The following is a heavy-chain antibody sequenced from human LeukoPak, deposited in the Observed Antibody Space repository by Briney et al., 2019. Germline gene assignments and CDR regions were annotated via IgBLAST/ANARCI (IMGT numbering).Heavy chain of an antibody. Sequence: PSETLFLTCTVSGGSISSGDYYWSWIRQPPGKGLEWIGYIYYSGSTYSNPSLESRVTISIDTSKNQFSLKLSSVIAADTAVYYCARDPYSGSRFDYWGQGTLVTVSS. CDR3: ARDPYSGSRFDY. D-gene: IGHD1-26*01. V-gene: IGHV4-30-4*01. J-gene: IGHJ4*02. CDR1: GGSISSGDYY. CDR2: IYYSGST.